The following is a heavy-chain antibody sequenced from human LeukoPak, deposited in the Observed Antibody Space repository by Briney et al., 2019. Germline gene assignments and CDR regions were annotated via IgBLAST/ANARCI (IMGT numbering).Heavy chain of an antibody. CDR3: ARLASLYYYGSAPGG. CDR2: INHSGST. Sequence: SETLSLTCAVYGGSFSGYYWSWIRQPPGKGLEWIGEINHSGSTNYNPSLKSRVTISVDTSKNQFSLKLSTVTAADTAVYYCARLASLYYYGSAPGGWGQGTLVTVSS. V-gene: IGHV4-34*01. J-gene: IGHJ4*02. CDR1: GGSFSGYY. D-gene: IGHD3-10*01.